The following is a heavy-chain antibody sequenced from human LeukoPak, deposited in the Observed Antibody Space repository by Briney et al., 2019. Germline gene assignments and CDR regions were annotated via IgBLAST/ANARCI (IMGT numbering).Heavy chain of an antibody. J-gene: IGHJ3*02. CDR2: IYPGDSDT. D-gene: IGHD3-22*01. CDR1: GYSFTSYW. CDR3: ARPSYYDSSGYYYADAFDI. V-gene: IGHV5-51*01. Sequence: GESLKISCKGSGYSFTSYWIGWVRQMPGEGLEWMGIIYPGDSDTRYSPSFQGQVTISADKSISTAYLQWSSLKASDTAMYYCARPSYYDSSGYYYADAFDIWGQGTMVTVSS.